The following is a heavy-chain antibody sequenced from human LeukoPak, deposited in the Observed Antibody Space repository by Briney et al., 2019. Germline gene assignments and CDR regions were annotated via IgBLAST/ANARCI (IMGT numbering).Heavy chain of an antibody. J-gene: IGHJ5*02. D-gene: IGHD2-21*01. Sequence: SETLSLTCTVSGGSISSGSYYWSWIRQPAGKGLEWIGRIYTSGSTNYNPSLKSRVTMSIDTSKNQFSLKLSSVTAADTAVYYCARDRWGWDWFDPWGQGTLVTVSS. CDR3: ARDRWGWDWFDP. CDR1: GGSISSGSYY. CDR2: IYTSGST. V-gene: IGHV4-61*02.